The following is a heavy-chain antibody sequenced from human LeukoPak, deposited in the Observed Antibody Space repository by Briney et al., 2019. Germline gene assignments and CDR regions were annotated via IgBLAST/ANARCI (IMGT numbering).Heavy chain of an antibody. CDR1: GFTFSSYA. CDR3: ARQGSVVAANFDY. V-gene: IGHV3-23*01. CDR2: ISSSGSGGNT. J-gene: IGHJ4*02. D-gene: IGHD2-15*01. Sequence: GGSLRLSCAASGFTFSSYAMSWARQAPGKGLEWVSGISSSGSGGNTYYADSVKGRFTISRDNSKNTLSLQMNSLRAEDTAVYYCARQGSVVAANFDYWGQGTLVTVSS.